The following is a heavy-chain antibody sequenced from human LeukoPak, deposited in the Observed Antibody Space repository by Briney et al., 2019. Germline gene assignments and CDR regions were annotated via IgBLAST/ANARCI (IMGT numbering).Heavy chain of an antibody. Sequence: SETLSLTCTVSGGSISSYYWSWIRQPAGKGLEWIGRIYTSGSTNYNPSLKSRVTMSVDTSKNQLSLKLSSVTAADTAVYYCARDWDYSSSWSPAYMDVWGKGTTVTVSS. V-gene: IGHV4-4*07. CDR3: ARDWDYSSSWSPAYMDV. D-gene: IGHD6-13*01. CDR2: IYTSGST. J-gene: IGHJ6*03. CDR1: GGSISSYY.